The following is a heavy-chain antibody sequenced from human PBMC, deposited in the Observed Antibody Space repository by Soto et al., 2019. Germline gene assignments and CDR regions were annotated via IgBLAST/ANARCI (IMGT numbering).Heavy chain of an antibody. CDR3: ARGGYYDNTWGKLSHYGLDV. Sequence: SETLSLTCTVSGGSISSGGYYWNWIRQHPGKGLEWIGYIYYSGSTYYNPSLKSRVTISVDTSKNQFSLKLSSLTAADTAVYYCARGGYYDNTWGKLSHYGLDVWGQGTSVTVSS. CDR2: IYYSGST. CDR1: GGSISSGGYY. V-gene: IGHV4-31*03. J-gene: IGHJ6*02. D-gene: IGHD3-16*01.